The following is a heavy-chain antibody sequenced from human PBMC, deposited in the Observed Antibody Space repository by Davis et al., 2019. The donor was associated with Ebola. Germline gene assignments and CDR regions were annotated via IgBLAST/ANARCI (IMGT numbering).Heavy chain of an antibody. CDR1: GFTFDDYA. V-gene: IGHV3-9*01. Sequence: SLKISCAASGFTFDDYAMHWVRQGPGKGLEWVSGIRWNSGSIGYADSVKGRFTISRDNSKNTLHLQMNSLRAEDTALYYCAKNWDYWGQGTLVTVSS. J-gene: IGHJ4*02. D-gene: IGHD1-1*01. CDR3: AKNWDY. CDR2: IRWNSGSI.